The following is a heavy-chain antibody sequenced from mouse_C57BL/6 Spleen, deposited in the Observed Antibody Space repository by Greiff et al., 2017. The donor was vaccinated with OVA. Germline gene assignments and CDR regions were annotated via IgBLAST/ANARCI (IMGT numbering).Heavy chain of an antibody. J-gene: IGHJ2*01. D-gene: IGHD1-1*01. Sequence: QVHVKQSGAELVRPGASVTLSCKASGYTFTDYEMHWVKQTPVHGLEWIGAIDPETGGTAYNQKFKGKAILTADKSSSTAYMELRSLTSEDSAVYYCTRGNTTVVAFDYWGQGTTLTVSS. CDR3: TRGNTTVVAFDY. CDR1: GYTFTDYE. V-gene: IGHV1-15*01. CDR2: IDPETGGT.